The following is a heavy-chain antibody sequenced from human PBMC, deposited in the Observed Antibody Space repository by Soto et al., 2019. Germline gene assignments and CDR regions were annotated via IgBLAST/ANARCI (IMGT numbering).Heavy chain of an antibody. CDR3: ARSADIVVVPAAFDY. V-gene: IGHV4-38-2*02. J-gene: IGHJ4*02. Sequence: SETLSLTCTVSGYSISSGYYWGWIRQPPGKGLEWIGSIYHSGSTYYNPSLKSRVTISVDTSKNQFSLKLSSVTAADTAVYYCARSADIVVVPAAFDYWGQGTLVTVSS. CDR1: GYSISSGYY. D-gene: IGHD2-2*01. CDR2: IYHSGST.